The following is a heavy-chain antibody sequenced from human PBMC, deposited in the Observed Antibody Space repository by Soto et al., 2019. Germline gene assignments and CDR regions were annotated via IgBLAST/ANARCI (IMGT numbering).Heavy chain of an antibody. Sequence: ASVKVSWKASGYTFTSYYMHWVRQAPGQGLDWMGIINPSGGSTSYAQKFQGRVTMTRDTSTSTVYMELSSLRSEDTAVYYCGIAAAGTDYYYGMDVWGQGTTVTVSS. CDR1: GYTFTSYY. CDR3: GIAAAGTDYYYGMDV. CDR2: INPSGGST. D-gene: IGHD6-13*01. V-gene: IGHV1-46*01. J-gene: IGHJ6*02.